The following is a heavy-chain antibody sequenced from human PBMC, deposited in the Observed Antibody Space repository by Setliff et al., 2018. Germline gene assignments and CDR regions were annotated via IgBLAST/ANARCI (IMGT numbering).Heavy chain of an antibody. J-gene: IGHJ1*01. V-gene: IGHV4-39*07. CDR3: ARVDFTMIQGVLGL. D-gene: IGHD3-10*01. Sequence: LSLTCNVSGGSVSSTSHYWGWIRQPPGKGMEWIGSVYYSGYTYYNPSLQSRVTISVDMSKNQFSMKLTSVTAADAAVYYCARVDFTMIQGVLGLWGQGTLVTVSS. CDR1: GGSVSSTSHY. CDR2: VYYSGYT.